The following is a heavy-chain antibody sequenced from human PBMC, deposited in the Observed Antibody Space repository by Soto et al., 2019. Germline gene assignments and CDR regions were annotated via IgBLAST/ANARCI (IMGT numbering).Heavy chain of an antibody. J-gene: IGHJ3*02. CDR2: IYHSGST. V-gene: IGHV4-4*02. Sequence: QVQLQESGPGLVKPSGTLSLTCAVSGGSISSSNWWSWVRQPPGKGLEWIGEIYHSGSTNYNPSRDGRVIISVDKSKNQFSLKLSSVTAADTAVYYCARSGISRWILGAFDIWGQGTMVTVSS. D-gene: IGHD2-2*03. CDR1: GGSISSSNW. CDR3: ARSGISRWILGAFDI.